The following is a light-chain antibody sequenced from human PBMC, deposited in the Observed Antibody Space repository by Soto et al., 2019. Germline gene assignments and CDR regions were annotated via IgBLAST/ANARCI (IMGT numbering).Light chain of an antibody. CDR2: GAS. CDR3: QQYDRSSYT. CDR1: QSVSSIY. V-gene: IGKV3-20*01. Sequence: EIVLTQSPGTLSLSPGERATLSCRASQSVSSIYLAWYQQKPGQPPRLLIYGASSRATGIPDRFSGSGSGTDLTLTISRLEPEDFAVYYCQQYDRSSYTFGQGTKLEIK. J-gene: IGKJ2*01.